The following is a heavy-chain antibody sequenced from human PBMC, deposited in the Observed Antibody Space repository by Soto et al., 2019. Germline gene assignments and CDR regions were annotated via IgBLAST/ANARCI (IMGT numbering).Heavy chain of an antibody. D-gene: IGHD3-22*01. CDR1: RYSISSGYY. Sequence: SETLSLTCFVSRYSISSGYYWDWIRQPPGKGLEWIGSIFHGGTTYYNPSLKSRLTISVDTSKNQFSLTLSSVTAADTAVYYCARHADSSSYYYPFDCWGQGSLVTVSS. CDR3: ARHADSSSYYYPFDC. CDR2: IFHGGTT. J-gene: IGHJ4*02. V-gene: IGHV4-38-2*01.